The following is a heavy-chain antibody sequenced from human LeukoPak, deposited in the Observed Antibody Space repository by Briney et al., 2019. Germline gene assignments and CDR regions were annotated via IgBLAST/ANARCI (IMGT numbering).Heavy chain of an antibody. D-gene: IGHD3/OR15-3a*01. CDR3: AHTLSPRIIFY. CDR1: GFSLSTSGVG. Sequence: KESGPTLVNPTQTLTLICTFSGFSLSTSGVGVGWIRQPPGQALQYLALIYWDDDKRYSPSLESRLTITKDTSKNQVVLTMTNIDPADTATYYCAHTLSPRIIFYWGQGTLVTVSS. CDR2: IYWDDDK. V-gene: IGHV2-5*02. J-gene: IGHJ4*02.